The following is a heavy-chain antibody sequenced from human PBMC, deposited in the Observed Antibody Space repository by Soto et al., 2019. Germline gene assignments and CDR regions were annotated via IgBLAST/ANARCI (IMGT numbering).Heavy chain of an antibody. Sequence: ASVKVSCKASGYNFNNYGINWVRQAPGQGLELMGWISAYDGKTTYAEKFQGRVTMTTDASTSTAYMELRSLRSDDTAVYYCARDPHEYWTSYWFDPWGQGTLVTVSS. CDR2: ISAYDGKT. CDR1: GYNFNNYG. CDR3: ARDPHEYWTSYWFDP. V-gene: IGHV1-18*01. J-gene: IGHJ5*02. D-gene: IGHD3-3*01.